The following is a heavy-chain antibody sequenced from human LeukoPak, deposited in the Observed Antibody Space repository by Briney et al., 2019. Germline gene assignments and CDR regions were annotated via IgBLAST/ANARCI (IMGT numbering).Heavy chain of an antibody. Sequence: GGSLRLSCAASGFTFSSYAMSWVRQAPGKGLEWVSGISGSGGSTYYADSVKGRCTISRNNSKKTLYLQMNSLRAEETAVYYCAKVLSYYDSSGYPYFDYWGQGTLVTVSS. CDR3: AKVLSYYDSSGYPYFDY. J-gene: IGHJ4*02. CDR1: GFTFSSYA. CDR2: ISGSGGST. D-gene: IGHD3-22*01. V-gene: IGHV3-23*01.